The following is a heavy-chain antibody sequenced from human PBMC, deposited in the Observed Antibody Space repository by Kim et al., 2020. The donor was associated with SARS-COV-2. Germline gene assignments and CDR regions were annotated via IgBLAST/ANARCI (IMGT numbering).Heavy chain of an antibody. CDR3: ESLDSARVPGGF. V-gene: IGHV3-48*03. J-gene: IGHJ4*02. Sequence: YQADTVKGRFTTSRNKAKNSLYLEMNSLRAEDTAIYYCESLDSARVPGGFWGQGTLVTVSS. D-gene: IGHD3-10*01.